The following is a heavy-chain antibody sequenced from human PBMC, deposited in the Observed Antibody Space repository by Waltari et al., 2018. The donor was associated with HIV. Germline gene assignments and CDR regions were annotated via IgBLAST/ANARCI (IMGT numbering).Heavy chain of an antibody. D-gene: IGHD1-26*01. J-gene: IGHJ6*02. V-gene: IGHV3-9*01. CDR1: GLRIDNYA. CDR3: AKGGPLGATNYGMDV. CDR2: ISWKSART. Sequence: EVQLVESGGGLVQPGRSLRLSCVASGLRIDNYAMHWVRPVPGKVHDVVTGISWKSARTTYGHSVKRRFTISRDNAKKTVTLQMNSLRVEDTALYYCAKGGPLGATNYGMDVWGQGTTVTVSS.